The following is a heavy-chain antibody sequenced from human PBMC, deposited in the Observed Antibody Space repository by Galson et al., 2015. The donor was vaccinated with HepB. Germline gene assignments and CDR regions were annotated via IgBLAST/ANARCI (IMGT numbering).Heavy chain of an antibody. J-gene: IGHJ4*02. V-gene: IGHV6-1*01. Sequence: CAISGDSVSSNSAAWNWIRQSPSRGLEWLGRTYYRSKWYNDYAVSVKSRITINPDTSKNQFSLQLNSVTPEDTAVYYCAREPIPAVIEQWLLGRSGNYFDYWCQGTLVTVSS. CDR1: GDSVSSNSAA. CDR3: AREPIPAVIEQWLLGRSGNYFDY. CDR2: TYYRSKWYN. D-gene: IGHD6-19*01.